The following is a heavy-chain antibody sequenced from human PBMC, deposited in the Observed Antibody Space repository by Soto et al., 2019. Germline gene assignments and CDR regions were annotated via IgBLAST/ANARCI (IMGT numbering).Heavy chain of an antibody. CDR1: GGSISSGDYY. CDR3: ARSYYYGSGSFQNWFDP. D-gene: IGHD3-10*01. J-gene: IGHJ5*02. CDR2: IYYSGST. V-gene: IGHV4-30-4*01. Sequence: SETLSLTCTVSGGSISSGDYYWSWIHQPPGKGLEWIGYIYYSGSTYYNPSLKSRVTISVDTSKNQFSLKLSSVTAADTAVYYCARSYYYGSGSFQNWFDPWGKGTLVTDSS.